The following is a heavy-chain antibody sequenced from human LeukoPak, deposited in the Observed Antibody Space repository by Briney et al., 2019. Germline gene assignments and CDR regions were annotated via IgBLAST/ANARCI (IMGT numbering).Heavy chain of an antibody. D-gene: IGHD2-15*01. CDR1: GGSISSGSYY. CDR3: ARTTRYCSGGTCYGAVENFDY. V-gene: IGHV4-61*02. J-gene: IGHJ4*02. Sequence: SETLSLTCTVSGGSISSGSYYWSWIRQPAGKGLEWIGRIYTSGSTNYNPSLKSRVTISVDTSKNQFSLKVTSVTAADTAIYYCARTTRYCSGGTCYGAVENFDYWGQGTLVTVSS. CDR2: IYTSGST.